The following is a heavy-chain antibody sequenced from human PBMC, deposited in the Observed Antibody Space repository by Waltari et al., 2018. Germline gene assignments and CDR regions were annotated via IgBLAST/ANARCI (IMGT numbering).Heavy chain of an antibody. V-gene: IGHV1-8*01. J-gene: IGHJ3*02. CDR3: ASSLKSAMVTGIDAFDI. Sequence: QVQLVQSGAEVNKPGASVKVSCKPYGSTLTRADIHWVRQATGQGRLWMGWMNRNSGNTGYAQKFQGRVTMTRNTSISTAYMELSSLRSEDTAVYYWASSLKSAMVTGIDAFDIWGQGTMVTVSS. D-gene: IGHD5-18*01. CDR1: GSTLTRAD. CDR2: MNRNSGNT.